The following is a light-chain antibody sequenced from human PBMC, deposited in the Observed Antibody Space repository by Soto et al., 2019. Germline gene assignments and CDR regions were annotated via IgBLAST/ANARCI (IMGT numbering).Light chain of an antibody. J-gene: IGKJ2*01. CDR2: GAS. CDR1: QSVSRN. V-gene: IGKV3-15*01. CDR3: QQYNGWKYT. Sequence: EIVMTQSPATLSVSPGERATLSCRASQSVSRNLAWYRQKPGQAPRLLIYGASTRATATPARFSGSGSGTEFTLTISSLQAEDFAVYDCQQYNGWKYTFGQGTKLEIK.